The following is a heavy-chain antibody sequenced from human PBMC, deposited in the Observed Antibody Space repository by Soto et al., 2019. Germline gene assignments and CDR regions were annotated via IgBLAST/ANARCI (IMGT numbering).Heavy chain of an antibody. CDR3: AKDSAQSNGDYVIPPRMDV. CDR2: ISGSGGST. J-gene: IGHJ6*03. V-gene: IGHV3-23*01. D-gene: IGHD4-17*01. Sequence: GGSLRLSCAASGFTFSSYAMSWVRQAPGKGLEWVSAISGSGGSTYYADSVKGRFTISRDNSKNTLYLQMNSLRAEDTAVYYCAKDSAQSNGDYVIPPRMDVWGKGTTVTVSS. CDR1: GFTFSSYA.